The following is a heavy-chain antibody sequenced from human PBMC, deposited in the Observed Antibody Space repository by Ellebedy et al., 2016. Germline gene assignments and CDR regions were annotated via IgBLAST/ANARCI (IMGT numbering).Heavy chain of an antibody. J-gene: IGHJ5*02. D-gene: IGHD5/OR15-5a*01. CDR3: ARVIVSGDRLES. CDR1: GFTFSSRW. V-gene: IGHV3-74*01. CDR2: INSEGSTR. Sequence: GGSLRLSCAASGFTFSSRWMHWVRQAPGKGLVWVSRINSEGSTRDYADSVKGRFTISRDNAKNSLYLQMNSLTAEDTAVYYCARVIVSGDRLESWGRGSLVTVSS.